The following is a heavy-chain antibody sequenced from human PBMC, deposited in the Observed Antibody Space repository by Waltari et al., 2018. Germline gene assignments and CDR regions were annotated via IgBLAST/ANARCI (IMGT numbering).Heavy chain of an antibody. CDR3: ARDRVPTKSYYYYGMDV. CDR2: ISYDGSNK. D-gene: IGHD2-8*01. CDR1: GFTFSSYA. Sequence: QVQLVESGGGVVQPGGSLRLSCAASGFTFSSYAMHWVRQAPGKGLEWVAVISYDGSNKYYADSVKGRFTISRDNSKNTLYLQMNSLRAEDTAVYYCARDRVPTKSYYYYGMDVWGQGTTVTVSS. J-gene: IGHJ6*02. V-gene: IGHV3-30-3*01.